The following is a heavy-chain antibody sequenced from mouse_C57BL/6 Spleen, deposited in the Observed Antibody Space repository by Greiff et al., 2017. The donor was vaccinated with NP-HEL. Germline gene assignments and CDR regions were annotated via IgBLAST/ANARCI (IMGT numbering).Heavy chain of an antibody. CDR3: TRWGGYGNYVDYAMDY. CDR2: IDPETGGT. V-gene: IGHV1-15*01. Sequence: VQLQQSGAELVRPGASVTLSCKASGYTFTDYEMHWVKQTPVHGLEWIGAIDPETGGTAYNQKFKGKAILTADKSSSTAYMELRSLTSEDSAVYYCTRWGGYGNYVDYAMDYWGQGTSVTVSS. CDR1: GYTFTDYE. J-gene: IGHJ4*01. D-gene: IGHD2-1*01.